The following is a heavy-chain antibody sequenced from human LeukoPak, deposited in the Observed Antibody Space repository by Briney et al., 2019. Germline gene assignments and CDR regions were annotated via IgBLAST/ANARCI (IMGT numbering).Heavy chain of an antibody. CDR1: GGSISSYY. CDR3: ARVDYDSSGYYPYNWFDP. D-gene: IGHD3-22*01. J-gene: IGHJ5*02. V-gene: IGHV4-59*01. CDR2: IYYSGST. Sequence: SETLSLTCTVSGGSISSYYWSWIQQPPGKGLEWIGYIYYSGSTNYNPSLKSRVTISVDTSKNQFSLKLSSVTAADTAVYYCARVDYDSSGYYPYNWFDPWGQGTLVTVSS.